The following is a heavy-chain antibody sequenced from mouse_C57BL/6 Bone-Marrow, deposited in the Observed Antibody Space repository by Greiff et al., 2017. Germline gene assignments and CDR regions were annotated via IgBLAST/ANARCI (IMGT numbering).Heavy chain of an antibody. D-gene: IGHD2-5*01. CDR1: GYTFTDYY. J-gene: IGHJ2*01. CDR2: INPYNGGT. CDR3: ARSDYSNYRYVDYFDY. V-gene: IGHV1-19*01. Sequence: EVQLQQSGPVLVKPGASVKMSCKASGYTFTDYYMNWVKQSHGKSLEWIGVINPYNGGTSYNQKFKGKATLTVDKSSSTAYMELNSLTSEYSAVYYCARSDYSNYRYVDYFDYWGQGTTLTVSS.